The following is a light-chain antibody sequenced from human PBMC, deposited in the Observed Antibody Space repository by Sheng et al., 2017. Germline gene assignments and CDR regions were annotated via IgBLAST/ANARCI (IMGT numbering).Light chain of an antibody. V-gene: IGKV3-20*01. CDR1: QSVDHSY. Sequence: VLTQSPGTLSLSTGDTATLSCRASQSVDHSYLAWYQHKPGQAPRFLIYATSRRATGVPDRFTGSGSGTDFTLTISSLQPEDFAVYYCHRYGTSPKFTFGPGTRVEIK. CDR3: HRYGTSPKFT. CDR2: ATS. J-gene: IGKJ3*01.